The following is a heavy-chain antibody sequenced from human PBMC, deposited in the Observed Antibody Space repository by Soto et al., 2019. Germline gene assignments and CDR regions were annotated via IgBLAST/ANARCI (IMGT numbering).Heavy chain of an antibody. CDR1: GGSISSYY. D-gene: IGHD3-3*01. V-gene: IGHV4-59*01. J-gene: IGHJ5*02. Sequence: QVQLQESGPGLVKPSETLSLTSTVSGGSISSYYWSWIRQPPGKGLEWIGYIYYSGSTNYNPSLKSRVTISVDTSKNQFSLKLSSVTAADTAVYYCARAVDDSPNWFDPWGQGTLVTVSS. CDR2: IYYSGST. CDR3: ARAVDDSPNWFDP.